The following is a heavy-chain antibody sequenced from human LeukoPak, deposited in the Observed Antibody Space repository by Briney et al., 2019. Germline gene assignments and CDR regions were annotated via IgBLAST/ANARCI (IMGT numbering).Heavy chain of an antibody. CDR1: GFTFSSYA. J-gene: IGHJ4*02. Sequence: GGSLRLSCAASGFTFSSYAMHWVRQAPGKGLEWVAVISYDGSNKYYADSVKGRFTISRDNSKNTLYLQLNSLRAEDTAVYYCAKVVPAALNYFDYWGQGTLVTVSS. CDR3: AKVVPAALNYFDY. V-gene: IGHV3-30-3*01. D-gene: IGHD2-2*01. CDR2: ISYDGSNK.